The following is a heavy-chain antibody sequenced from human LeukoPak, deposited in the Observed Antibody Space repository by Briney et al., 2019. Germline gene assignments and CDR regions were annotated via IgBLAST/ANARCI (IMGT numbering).Heavy chain of an antibody. J-gene: IGHJ5*02. Sequence: SQTLSPTCTVSGGSISSGDCYWSWIRQPPGKGLEWIAYMYYSGSTYYNPSLKSRVTMSADTSKNQLSLKLSSVTAADTAVYYCARPYYYDSRIDPWGQGILVTVSS. CDR2: MYYSGST. CDR1: GGSISSGDCY. D-gene: IGHD3-22*01. CDR3: ARPYYYDSRIDP. V-gene: IGHV4-30-4*01.